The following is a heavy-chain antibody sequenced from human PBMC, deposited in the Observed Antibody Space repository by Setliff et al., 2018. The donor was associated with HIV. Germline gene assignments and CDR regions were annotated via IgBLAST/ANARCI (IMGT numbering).Heavy chain of an antibody. CDR2: INTNTGNP. J-gene: IGHJ5*02. Sequence: ASVKVSCKASGYTFTSYYLHWVRQAPGQGLEWMGWINTNTGNPTYAQGFTGRFVFSLDTSVSTAYLQISSLKAEGTAVYYCARDRRYCTSTSCYRNWFDPWGQGTLVTVSS. CDR3: ARDRRYCTSTSCYRNWFDP. D-gene: IGHD2-2*02. V-gene: IGHV7-4-1*02. CDR1: GYTFTSYY.